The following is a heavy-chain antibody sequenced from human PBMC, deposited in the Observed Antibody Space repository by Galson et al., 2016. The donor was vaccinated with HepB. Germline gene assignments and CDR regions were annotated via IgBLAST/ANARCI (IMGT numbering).Heavy chain of an antibody. D-gene: IGHD3-3*01. CDR2: ISTSGTTI. V-gene: IGHV3-48*02. J-gene: IGHJ6*02. CDR3: VSDGEWFPGMGDV. CDR1: GFAFSNYN. Sequence: SLRLSCAASGFAFSNYNMNWVRQAPGKGLEWLSYISTSGTTIYYADSVKGRFTISKDNARTSLYLQMNSLRDEDTAVYYCVSDGEWFPGMGDVWGQGTTVTVSS.